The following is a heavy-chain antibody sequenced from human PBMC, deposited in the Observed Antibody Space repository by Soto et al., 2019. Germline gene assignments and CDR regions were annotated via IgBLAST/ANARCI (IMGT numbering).Heavy chain of an antibody. D-gene: IGHD5-18*01. Sequence: SETLSLTCTVSGGSISSYYWSWIRQPPGKGLEWIGYIYYIGSTNYNPSLKSRVTISVDTSKNQFSLKLSSVTAADTAVYYCARDRDTAMVSRYYYGMDVWGQGTTVTVSS. J-gene: IGHJ6*02. CDR2: IYYIGST. CDR1: GGSISSYY. CDR3: ARDRDTAMVSRYYYGMDV. V-gene: IGHV4-59*01.